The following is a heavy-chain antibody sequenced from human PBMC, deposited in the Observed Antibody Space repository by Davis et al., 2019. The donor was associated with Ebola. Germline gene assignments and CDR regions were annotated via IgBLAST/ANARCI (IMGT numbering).Heavy chain of an antibody. CDR1: GFTFSDSG. CDR2: IRTKANSYAT. CDR3: SRLGAYSGGSDAY. Sequence: PGGSLRLSCAASGFTFSDSGIHWVRQASGKGLEWVGRIRTKANSYATAYAASVKGRFTISRDDSKNAANLQMTNLKIEDTGVYYCSRLGAYSGGSDAYWGQGTLVTVSS. J-gene: IGHJ4*02. D-gene: IGHD2-15*01. V-gene: IGHV3-73*01.